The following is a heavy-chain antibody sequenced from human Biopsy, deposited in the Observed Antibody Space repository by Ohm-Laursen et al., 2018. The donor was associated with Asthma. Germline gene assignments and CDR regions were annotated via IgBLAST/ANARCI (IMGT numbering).Heavy chain of an antibody. J-gene: IGHJ6*02. CDR2: IYNDGRA. D-gene: IGHD4-17*01. Sequence: SLRLSCAASEFSVSSSYMSWIRQAPGKGLEWVSVIYNDGRAYYADYVKGRFTVSRDNSKNTLFLQMNSLRAEDTAVYYCTRTTTVTTTYAMDVWGRGTTVTVSS. CDR3: TRTTTVTTTYAMDV. CDR1: EFSVSSSY. V-gene: IGHV3-53*01.